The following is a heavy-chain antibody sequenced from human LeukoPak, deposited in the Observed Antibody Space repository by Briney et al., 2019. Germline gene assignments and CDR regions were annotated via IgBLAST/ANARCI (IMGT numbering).Heavy chain of an antibody. CDR2: IYSDDNT. V-gene: IGHV3-53*01. CDR1: GFTVRSHY. D-gene: IGHD2-15*01. Sequence: PGGSLRLSCAASGFTVRSHYMSWVRQAPGKGLEWVSLIYSDDNTRYADSVKGRFTISRDNSKNMVYLQMNSLRADDTAVYYCAKSVVVITFRFDDWGQGALVTVSS. CDR3: AKSVVVITFRFDD. J-gene: IGHJ4*02.